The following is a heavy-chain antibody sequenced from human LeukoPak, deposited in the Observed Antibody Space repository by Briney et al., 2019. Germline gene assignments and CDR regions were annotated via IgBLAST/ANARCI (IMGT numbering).Heavy chain of an antibody. D-gene: IGHD2-2*01. CDR3: ARDCSSTSCYGLNAFDI. V-gene: IGHV4-59*01. CDR2: IYYSGST. CDR1: GGSISSYY. Sequence: SETLSLTCTVSGGSISSYYWSWIRQPPGKGLEWIGYIYYSGSTNYNPPLKSRVTISVDTSKNQFSLKLSSVTAADTAVYYCARDCSSTSCYGLNAFDIWGQGTVVTVSS. J-gene: IGHJ3*02.